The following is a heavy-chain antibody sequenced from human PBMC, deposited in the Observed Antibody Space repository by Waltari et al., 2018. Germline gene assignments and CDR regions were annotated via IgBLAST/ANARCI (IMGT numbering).Heavy chain of an antibody. D-gene: IGHD3-10*01. V-gene: IGHV3-23*01. CDR2: ISGSGGST. CDR3: AKKGHYYGSGSYYNY. J-gene: IGHJ4*02. CDR1: GFTFSSYA. Sequence: EVQLLESGGGLVQPGGSLRLSCAASGFTFSSYAMSWVRQAPGKGLGWVSAISGSGGSTYYADSVKGRLTISRDNSKNTLYLQMNSLRAEDTAVYYCAKKGHYYGSGSYYNYWGQGTLVTVSS.